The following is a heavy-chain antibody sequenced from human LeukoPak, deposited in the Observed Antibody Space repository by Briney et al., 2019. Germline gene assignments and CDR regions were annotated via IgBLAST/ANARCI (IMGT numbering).Heavy chain of an antibody. V-gene: IGHV4-39*01. CDR2: IYYTGIT. CDR3: VGRRGDGDYRPEY. CDR1: GGSISRTAYY. D-gene: IGHD4-17*01. Sequence: SETLSLTCSVSGGSISRTAYYWGWIRQPPGKGLEWIGSIYYTGITYHNPSLESRVTISLVTSRNQFSLKLNSVTAPETAVYYCVGRRGDGDYRPEYWGQGTLVTVSS. J-gene: IGHJ4*02.